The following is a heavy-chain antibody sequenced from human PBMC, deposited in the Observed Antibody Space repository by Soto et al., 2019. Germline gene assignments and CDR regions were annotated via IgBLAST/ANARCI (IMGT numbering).Heavy chain of an antibody. J-gene: IGHJ4*02. Sequence: GASVKVSCKASGGTFSSYTISWVRQAPGQGLEWMGRIIPILGIANYAQKFQGRVTITADKSTSTAYMELSSLRSEDTAVYYCARGIPYPPEAYYFDYWGQGTLVTVSS. CDR3: ARGIPYPPEAYYFDY. CDR2: IIPILGIA. CDR1: GGTFSSYT. V-gene: IGHV1-69*02. D-gene: IGHD5-18*01.